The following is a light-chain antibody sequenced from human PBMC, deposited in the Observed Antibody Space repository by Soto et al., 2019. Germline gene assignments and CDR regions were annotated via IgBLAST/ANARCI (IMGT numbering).Light chain of an antibody. CDR3: QQYDLXPIT. J-gene: IGKJ5*01. CDR1: QTVSKNY. V-gene: IGKV3-20*01. Sequence: EIVLTQSPVTLSLSPGEVATLSCRAIQTVSKNYLAWYQQKAGQAPRLVIYAASTRATGIPDRFSGSGSGTDFTLTISRLEPEDFAVFYCQQYDLXPITFGHGTRL. CDR2: AAS.